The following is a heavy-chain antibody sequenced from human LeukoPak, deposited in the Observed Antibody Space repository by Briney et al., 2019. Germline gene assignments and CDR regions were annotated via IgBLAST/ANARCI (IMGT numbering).Heavy chain of an antibody. D-gene: IGHD4-17*01. Sequence: SETLSLTCTVSGYSISTGFHWGWIRQTPGKGLEWIASMYHSGNTFYNPSLKSRVTISVDTSKNQFSLKLSSVTAADTAVYYCARGIRATTGFDPWGQGTLVTVSS. CDR1: GYSISTGFH. CDR2: MYHSGNT. J-gene: IGHJ5*02. CDR3: ARGIRATTGFDP. V-gene: IGHV4-38-2*02.